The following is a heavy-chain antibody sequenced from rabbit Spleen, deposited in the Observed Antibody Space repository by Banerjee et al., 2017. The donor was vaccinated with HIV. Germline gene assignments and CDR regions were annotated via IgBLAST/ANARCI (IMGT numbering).Heavy chain of an antibody. CDR3: ARDTASSFSSYGMDL. CDR2: LDTGSSGFS. V-gene: IGHV1S40*01. CDR1: GVSFSGNSY. D-gene: IGHD6-1*01. J-gene: IGHJ6*01. Sequence: QSLEESGGDLVKPGASLTLTCIASGVSFSGNSYMCWVRQAPGKGLEWIADLDTGSSGFSYFANWAKGRFTISKTSSTTVTLQMTSLTAADTATYFCARDTASSFSSYGMDLWGPGTLVTVS.